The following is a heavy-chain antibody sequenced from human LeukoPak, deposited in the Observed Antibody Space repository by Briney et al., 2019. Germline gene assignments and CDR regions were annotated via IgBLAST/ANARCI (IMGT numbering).Heavy chain of an antibody. CDR1: GGSISNGGYS. D-gene: IGHD3-10*01. CDR3: ARGKMVRGFVNWFDP. J-gene: IGHJ5*02. CDR2: IYHSGST. Sequence: SETLSLTCAVSGGSISNGGYSWSWIRQPPGKGLEWIGYIYHSGSTYYNPSLKSRVTISVDRSKNQFSLKLSSVTAADTAVYYCARGKMVRGFVNWFDPWGQGTLVTVSS. V-gene: IGHV4-30-2*01.